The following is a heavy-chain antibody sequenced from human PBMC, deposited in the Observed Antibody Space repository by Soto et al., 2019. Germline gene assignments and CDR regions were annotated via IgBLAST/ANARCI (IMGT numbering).Heavy chain of an antibody. J-gene: IGHJ6*02. Sequence: QVQLVESGGGLVKPGGSLRLSCVASGFTFSDYYMSWIRQAPGKGLEWISYISSSGSKIFYADSMKGRFTISRDNAKNSVFLQMNSLRAEDTAVYYCAKCTGRGVYFYYGLDFWGQGTTVTVSS. CDR1: GFTFSDYY. D-gene: IGHD3-10*01. V-gene: IGHV3-11*01. CDR2: ISSSGSKI. CDR3: AKCTGRGVYFYYGLDF.